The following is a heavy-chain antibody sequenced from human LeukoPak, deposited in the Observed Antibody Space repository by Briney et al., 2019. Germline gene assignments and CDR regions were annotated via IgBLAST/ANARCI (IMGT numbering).Heavy chain of an antibody. J-gene: IGHJ4*02. V-gene: IGHV3-49*04. CDR2: IRSKAYGGTT. CDR3: TRESTPELFFDY. Sequence: GGSLRLSCTASGFTFGDYAMSWVRQAPRKGLEWVGFIRSKAYGGTTEYAASVKGRFTISRDDSKSIAYLQMNSLKTEDTAVYYCTRESTPELFFDYWGQGTLVTVSS. D-gene: IGHD3-10*01. CDR1: GFTFGDYA.